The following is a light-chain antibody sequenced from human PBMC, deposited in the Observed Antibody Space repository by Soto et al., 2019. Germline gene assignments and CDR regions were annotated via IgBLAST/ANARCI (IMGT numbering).Light chain of an antibody. CDR2: GAS. CDR3: QQYEHCPAHT. V-gene: IGKV3D-15*01. CDR1: QSVSSN. J-gene: IGKJ4*01. Sequence: EIVMTQSPATLSVSPGERATLSCRASQSVSSNLAWYQQKPGQAPRLLIYGASTRATGIPARFSGSGSGTEFTLTISSLQSEDFAVYYCQQYEHCPAHTFGGGTKVEIK.